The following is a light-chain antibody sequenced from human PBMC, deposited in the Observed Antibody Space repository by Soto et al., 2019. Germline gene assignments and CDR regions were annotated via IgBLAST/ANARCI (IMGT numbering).Light chain of an antibody. Sequence: DIVMTQSPDSLAVSLGERATINCKSSQSVLYSSNNKNYLAWYQHKPGQPPRLLIYWASTRESGVPDRFSDSGSGTDFTLTISSLQAEDVAVYYCQQYYSTPQVTFGQGTRLEIK. V-gene: IGKV4-1*01. J-gene: IGKJ5*01. CDR1: QSVLYSSNNKNY. CDR2: WAS. CDR3: QQYYSTPQVT.